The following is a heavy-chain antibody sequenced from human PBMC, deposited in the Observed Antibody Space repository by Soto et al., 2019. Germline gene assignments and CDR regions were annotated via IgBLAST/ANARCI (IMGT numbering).Heavy chain of an antibody. V-gene: IGHV3-48*01. Sequence: GGSLRLSCAASGFTFSSYSMNWVRQAPGKGLEWVSYISSSSSTIYYADSVKGRFTISRDNAKNTLYLQMSSLRAEDTAVYYGARPAMVRVGAFDSWGQGKMVTVSS. D-gene: IGHD5-18*01. CDR2: ISSSSSTI. J-gene: IGHJ3*02. CDR1: GFTFSSYS. CDR3: ARPAMVRVGAFDS.